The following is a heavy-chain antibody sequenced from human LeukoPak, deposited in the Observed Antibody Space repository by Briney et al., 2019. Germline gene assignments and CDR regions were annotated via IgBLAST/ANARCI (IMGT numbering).Heavy chain of an antibody. CDR2: INPNSGGT. CDR1: GYTFTGYY. J-gene: IGHJ6*03. CDR3: AREVRKYYYFYMDV. Sequence: ASVKVSCKASGYTFTGYYMHWVRQAPGQGLEWMGWINPNSGGTNYAQKFQGRVTMTRDTSISTAYMELSSLRSEDTAVYYCAREVRKYYYFYMDVWGNWTTVTVSS. D-gene: IGHD3-22*01. V-gene: IGHV1-2*02.